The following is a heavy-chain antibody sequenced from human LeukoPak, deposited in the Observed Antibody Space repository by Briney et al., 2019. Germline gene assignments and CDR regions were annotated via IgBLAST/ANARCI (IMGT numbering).Heavy chain of an antibody. D-gene: IGHD5-18*01. CDR2: ISSSSSYI. CDR1: GFTFSSYS. V-gene: IGHV3-21*01. J-gene: IGHJ5*02. CDR3: AREERHGYSSRTAPYNWFDP. Sequence: TAGGSLRLSCAASGFTFSSYSMNWARQAPGKGLEWVSSISSSSSYIYYADSVKGRFTISRDNAKNSLYLQMNSLRAEDTAVYYCAREERHGYSSRTAPYNWFDPWGQGTLVTVSS.